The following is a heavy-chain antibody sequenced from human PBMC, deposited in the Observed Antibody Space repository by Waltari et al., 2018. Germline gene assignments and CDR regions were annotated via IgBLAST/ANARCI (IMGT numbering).Heavy chain of an antibody. V-gene: IGHV4-34*01. J-gene: IGHJ6*02. CDR2: INHSGST. Sequence: QVQLQQWGAGLLKPSETLSLTCAVYGGSFSGYYWSWIRQPPGKGLEWIGEINHSGSTNYNPSLKSRVTISVDTSKNQFSLKLSSVTAADTAVYYCARGLHRIAARPKYYYGMDVWGQGTTVTVSS. CDR3: ARGLHRIAARPKYYYGMDV. CDR1: GGSFSGYY. D-gene: IGHD6-6*01.